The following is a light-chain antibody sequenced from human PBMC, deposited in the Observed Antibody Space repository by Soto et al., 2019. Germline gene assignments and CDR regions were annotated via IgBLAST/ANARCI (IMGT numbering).Light chain of an antibody. CDR1: QNVYNN. Sequence: EIVMTQSPATLSVSPGEGATLSCKASQNVYNNLAWYQQRPGQPPRLLIYGASSRATGIPDRFSGSGSGTDFTLTISRLEPEDFAVYYCQQYGSSPRAFGQGTKVDIK. CDR3: QQYGSSPRA. V-gene: IGKV3-20*01. J-gene: IGKJ1*01. CDR2: GAS.